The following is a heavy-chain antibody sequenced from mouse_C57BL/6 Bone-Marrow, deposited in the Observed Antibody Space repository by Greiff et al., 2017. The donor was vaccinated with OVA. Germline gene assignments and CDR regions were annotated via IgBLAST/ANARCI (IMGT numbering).Heavy chain of an antibody. CDR1: GYTFTSYW. D-gene: IGHD1-1*01. V-gene: IGHV1-55*01. J-gene: IGHJ2*01. CDR3: ARSGSYFDY. Sequence: VQLQESGAELVKPGASVKMSCKASGYTFTSYWITWVKQRPGQGLEWIGDIYPGSGSTNYNEKFKSKATLTVDTSSSTAYMQLSSLTSEDSAVYYCARSGSYFDYWGQGTTLTVSS. CDR2: IYPGSGST.